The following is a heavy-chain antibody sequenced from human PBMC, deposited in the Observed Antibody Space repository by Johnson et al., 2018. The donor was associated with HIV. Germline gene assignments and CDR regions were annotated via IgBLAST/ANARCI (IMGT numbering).Heavy chain of an antibody. V-gene: IGHV3-30*03. Sequence: QVQLVESGGGVVQPGRSLRLSCAASGFTFSSYGMHWVRQAPGTGLEWVALVSYDGRNQYHADSVKGRFTISRDNSKNTLYLQMNSLRAEDTAVYYCARTTYSSPGAFDIWGQGTMVTVSS. J-gene: IGHJ3*02. CDR2: VSYDGRNQ. D-gene: IGHD6-19*01. CDR3: ARTTYSSPGAFDI. CDR1: GFTFSSYG.